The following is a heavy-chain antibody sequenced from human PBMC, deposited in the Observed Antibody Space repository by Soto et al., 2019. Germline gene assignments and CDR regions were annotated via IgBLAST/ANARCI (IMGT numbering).Heavy chain of an antibody. CDR2: IIPIFGTA. CDR3: ARDEAVGYSYGYYCYYGIDV. Sequence: ASVKVSCKASGGTFSSYAISWVRQAPGQGLEWMGGIIPIFGTANYAQKFQGRVTITADKSTSTAYMELSSLRSEDTAVYYCARDEAVGYSYGYYCYYGIDVWGQGPTVTVYS. J-gene: IGHJ6*02. D-gene: IGHD5-18*01. V-gene: IGHV1-69*06. CDR1: GGTFSSYA.